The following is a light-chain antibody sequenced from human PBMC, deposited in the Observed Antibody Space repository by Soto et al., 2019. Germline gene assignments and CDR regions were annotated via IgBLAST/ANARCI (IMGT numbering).Light chain of an antibody. CDR3: QKYSSVPV. J-gene: IGKJ3*01. Sequence: DIQMTQSPTSLSASVGDRVTITCRASQGIRNFVAWYQQKPGKAPKLLIYAASTLQSGVPSRFSGSGSGTDFTLTINSRQHEDVATYSCQKYSSVPVFGPGTKVEIK. V-gene: IGKV1-27*01. CDR2: AAS. CDR1: QGIRNF.